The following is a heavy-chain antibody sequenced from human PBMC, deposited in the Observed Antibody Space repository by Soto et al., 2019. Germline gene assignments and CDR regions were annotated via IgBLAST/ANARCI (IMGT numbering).Heavy chain of an antibody. Sequence: QVQLQESGPGLVKPAGTLSLTCAVSGGSISSSNWWSWVLQPPGKGLEWIGDIYHSGSTNYNPSLKIRVTISVAKSKNQFSVKLSSVTAADTAVYYCEGRRDGSGSLYYWGQGTLVTVSS. CDR1: GGSISSSNW. J-gene: IGHJ4*02. CDR3: EGRRDGSGSLYY. V-gene: IGHV4-4*02. CDR2: IYHSGST. D-gene: IGHD3-10*01.